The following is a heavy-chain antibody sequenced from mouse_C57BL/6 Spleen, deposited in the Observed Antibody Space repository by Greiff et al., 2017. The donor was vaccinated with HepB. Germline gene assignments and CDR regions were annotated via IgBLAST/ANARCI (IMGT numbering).Heavy chain of an antibody. J-gene: IGHJ4*01. Sequence: QVQLQQSGPELVKPGASVKISCKASGYAFSSSWMNWVKQRPGKGLEWIGRIYPGDGDTNYNGKFKGKATLTADKSSSTAYMQLSSLTSEYSAVYFCAREGLRRGDYYAMDYWGQGTSVTVSS. CDR1: GYAFSSSW. V-gene: IGHV1-82*01. CDR3: AREGLRRGDYYAMDY. D-gene: IGHD2-4*01. CDR2: IYPGDGDT.